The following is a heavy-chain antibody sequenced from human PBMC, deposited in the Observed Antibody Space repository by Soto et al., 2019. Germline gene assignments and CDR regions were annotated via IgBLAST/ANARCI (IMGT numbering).Heavy chain of an antibody. CDR3: ARHRQDYYDSSGYYVGHFDY. CDR1: GGSISSSSYY. CDR2: IYYSGST. Sequence: QLQLQESGPGLVKPSETLSLTCTVSGGSISSSSYYWGWIRQPPGKGLEWIGSIYYSGSTYYNPSLKSRVTISVDTSKNQFPLKLSSVTAADTAVYYCARHRQDYYDSSGYYVGHFDYWGQGTLVTVSS. J-gene: IGHJ4*02. V-gene: IGHV4-39*01. D-gene: IGHD3-22*01.